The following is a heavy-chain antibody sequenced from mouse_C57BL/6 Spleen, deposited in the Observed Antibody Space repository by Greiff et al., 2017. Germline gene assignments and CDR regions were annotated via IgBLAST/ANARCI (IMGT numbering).Heavy chain of an antibody. CDR3: TGQSEGYFDV. Sequence: DVLLLESGGGLVQPGGSMKLSCVASGFTFTNYWMNWVRQSPGKGLEWVGQISLKSDNYETNYALSVKGRLTIARYDYTSSVYLHMNNLRAEDAGMYSCTGQSEGYFDVWGKGTTVTVSS. CDR2: ISLKSDNYET. CDR1: GFTFTNYW. J-gene: IGHJ1*03. V-gene: IGHV6-3*01.